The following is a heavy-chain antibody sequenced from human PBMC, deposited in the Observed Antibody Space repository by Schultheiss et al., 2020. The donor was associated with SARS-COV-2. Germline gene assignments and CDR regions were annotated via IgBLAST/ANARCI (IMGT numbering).Heavy chain of an antibody. CDR3: ARDISSYYGMDV. J-gene: IGHJ6*04. CDR1: GGSFSGYY. D-gene: IGHD3-3*02. Sequence: SETLSLTCAVYGGSFSGYYWSWIRQPPGKGLEWIGEINHSGSTNYNPSLKSRVTISVDTSKNQFSLKLSSVTAADTAVYYCARDISSYYGMDVWGKGTTVTVSS. V-gene: IGHV4-34*01. CDR2: INHSGST.